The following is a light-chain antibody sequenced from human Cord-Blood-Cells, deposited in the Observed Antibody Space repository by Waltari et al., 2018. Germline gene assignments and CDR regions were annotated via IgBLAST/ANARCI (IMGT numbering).Light chain of an antibody. CDR1: QSVSSY. J-gene: IGKJ5*01. Sequence: EIVLTQSPATLSLSPGERATLSCRASQSVSSYLAWYQQKPGQAPRLRIYAASHRATGSPARFSGSGAGTDFTLTISSLEPEDFAVYYCQQRSNWPPITFGQGTRLEIK. V-gene: IGKV3-11*01. CDR3: QQRSNWPPIT. CDR2: AAS.